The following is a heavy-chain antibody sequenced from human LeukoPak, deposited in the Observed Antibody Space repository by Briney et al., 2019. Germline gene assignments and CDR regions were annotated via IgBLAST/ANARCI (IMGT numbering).Heavy chain of an antibody. CDR3: ARVAQYSGYGTSDY. D-gene: IGHD5-12*01. CDR2: IHHGGNT. V-gene: IGHV4-38-2*02. CDR1: GYSISNGYY. Sequence: SETLSLTCTISGYSISNGYYWGWIRQPPGKGLQWIGHIHHGGNTYYNPSLKSRVTLSVDTSKNQISLKLGSVTAADTALYYCARVAQYSGYGTSDYWGQGTLVTVSS. J-gene: IGHJ4*02.